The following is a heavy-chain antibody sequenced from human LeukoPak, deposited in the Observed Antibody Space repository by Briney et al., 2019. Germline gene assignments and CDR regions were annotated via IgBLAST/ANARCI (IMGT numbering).Heavy chain of an antibody. J-gene: IGHJ4*02. D-gene: IGHD3-22*01. Sequence: ASVKVSCKASGYTFTSYYMHWVRQAPGQGLEWMGIINPSGGSTSYAQKFQGRVTMTRDTSTSTVYMELSSLRSEDTAVYYCARDSYYYDSSGYYYFDYWGQGTLVTVSS. V-gene: IGHV1-46*01. CDR3: ARDSYYYDSSGYYYFDY. CDR1: GYTFTSYY. CDR2: INPSGGST.